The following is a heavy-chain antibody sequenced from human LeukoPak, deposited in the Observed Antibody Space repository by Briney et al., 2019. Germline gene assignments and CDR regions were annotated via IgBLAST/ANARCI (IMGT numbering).Heavy chain of an antibody. J-gene: IGHJ6*03. CDR3: ARFAAGGSYYYYMDV. Sequence: PGGSLRLSCAASGFTFSSYAMHWVRQAPGKGLEWVAFIRYDGSSKYYADSVKGRFTISRDNAKNSLYLQMNSLRADDTAVYYCARFAAGGSYYYYMDVWGKGTTVTVSS. V-gene: IGHV3-30*02. CDR2: IRYDGSSK. CDR1: GFTFSSYA. D-gene: IGHD3-10*01.